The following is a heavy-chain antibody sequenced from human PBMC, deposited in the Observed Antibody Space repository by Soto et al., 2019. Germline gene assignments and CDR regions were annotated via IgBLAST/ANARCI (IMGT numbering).Heavy chain of an antibody. J-gene: IGHJ1*01. CDR1: EFTFSCYA. D-gene: IGHD6-13*01. CDR2: ISGGGGTT. V-gene: IGHV3-23*01. Sequence: EVQLLESGGGLVQPEGSLRLSCEDSEFTFSCYAMSWVRHAPGKGLEWVSGISGGGGTTYYADSVKGRFTISRDNSKNTLYLQVNSLRAEDTAVYYCAKDQSAGGTISRFFQDWGQGTLVTVSS. CDR3: AKDQSAGGTISRFFQD.